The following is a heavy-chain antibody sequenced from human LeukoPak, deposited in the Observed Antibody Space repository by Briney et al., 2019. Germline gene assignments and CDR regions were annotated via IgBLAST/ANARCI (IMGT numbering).Heavy chain of an antibody. J-gene: IGHJ4*02. CDR1: GYTFTSYA. CDR3: ASIGSLFDN. CDR2: INTNTGNP. V-gene: IGHV7-4-1*02. Sequence: ASVKVSCTASGYTFTSYAMNWVRQAPGQGLEYMGWINTNTGNPTYARGFTGRFVFSLDTSVSTAYLQISGLKAEDTAVYYCASIGSLFDNWGQGTLVTVSS. D-gene: IGHD1-26*01.